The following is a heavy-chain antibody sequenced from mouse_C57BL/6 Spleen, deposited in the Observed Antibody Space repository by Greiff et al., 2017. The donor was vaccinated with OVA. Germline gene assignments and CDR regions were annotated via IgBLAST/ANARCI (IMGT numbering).Heavy chain of an antibody. CDR3: TRANFDVRYFDY. CDR1: GFTFSSYA. Sequence: EVQRVESGAGLVKPGGSLKLSCAASGFTFSSYAMSWVRQTPEKRLEWVAYISSGGDYIYYADTVKGRFTISRDNARNTLYLQMSSLKSEDTAMYYCTRANFDVRYFDYWGQGTTLTVSS. J-gene: IGHJ2*01. V-gene: IGHV5-9-1*02. CDR2: ISSGGDYI.